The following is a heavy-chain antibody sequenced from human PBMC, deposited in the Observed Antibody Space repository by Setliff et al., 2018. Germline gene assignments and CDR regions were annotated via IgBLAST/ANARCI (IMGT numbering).Heavy chain of an antibody. D-gene: IGHD3-3*01. V-gene: IGHV3-48*01. CDR1: GFTFSIYS. CDR2: ISSSSSTI. J-gene: IGHJ6*04. Sequence: PGGSLRLSCAASGFTFSIYSMNWVRQAPGKGLEWVSDISSSSSTIYYADSVKGRFTISRDNAQNSLYLQMNSLRAEDTAVYYCARSYNFWSGPALDVWGKGTTVTVSS. CDR3: ARSYNFWSGPALDV.